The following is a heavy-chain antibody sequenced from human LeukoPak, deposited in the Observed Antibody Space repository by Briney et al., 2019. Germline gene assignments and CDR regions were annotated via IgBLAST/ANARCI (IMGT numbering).Heavy chain of an antibody. Sequence: ASVTVSCTASGYTFTSYGISWVRQAPGQGLEWMGWISAYNGNTNYAQKLPGRVTMTTETSTSTAYMELRSLRSDDTAVYYCARAFGVLGGLNWFDPWGQGTLVTVSS. V-gene: IGHV1-18*01. CDR1: GYTFTSYG. CDR3: ARAFGVLGGLNWFDP. CDR2: ISAYNGNT. J-gene: IGHJ5*02. D-gene: IGHD3-10*01.